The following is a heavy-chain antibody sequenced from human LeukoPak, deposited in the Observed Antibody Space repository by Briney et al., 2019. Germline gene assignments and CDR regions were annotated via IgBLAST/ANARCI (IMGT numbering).Heavy chain of an antibody. D-gene: IGHD6-6*01. CDR1: GYTFSSYD. V-gene: IGHV1-8*01. CDR3: ARPLAGNYYYYMDV. CDR2: MNPNSGDT. J-gene: IGHJ6*03. Sequence: ASVKVSCKASGYTFSSYDINWVRQATGQGLEWIGWMNPNSGDTGYAQKFQDRVTMTRNTSINTAYMELSSLRSEDTAAYYCARPLAGNYYYYMDVWGKGTTVTVSS.